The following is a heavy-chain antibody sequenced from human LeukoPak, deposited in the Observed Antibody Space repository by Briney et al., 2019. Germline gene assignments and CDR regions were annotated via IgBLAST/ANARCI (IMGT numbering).Heavy chain of an antibody. CDR2: ISYDGSNK. J-gene: IGHJ4*02. Sequence: GGSLRLSCAASGFTFSSYGMHWVRQAPGKGLEWVAVISYDGSNKYYADSVKGRFTISRDNAKNSLYLQMNSLRAEDTAVYYCARDHDSSGYYYVFDYWGQGTLVTVSS. CDR1: GFTFSSYG. CDR3: ARDHDSSGYYYVFDY. D-gene: IGHD3-22*01. V-gene: IGHV3-30*03.